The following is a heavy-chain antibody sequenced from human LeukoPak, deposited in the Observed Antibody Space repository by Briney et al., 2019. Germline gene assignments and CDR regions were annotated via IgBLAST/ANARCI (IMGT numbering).Heavy chain of an antibody. J-gene: IGHJ4*02. CDR3: ARFRGNHYYHSNNYLRYFDY. D-gene: IGHD3-22*01. Sequence: SETLSLTCAVYGGSFSGYYWSWIRQPPGKGLEWIGEINHSGSTNYNPSLKSRVTISVDTSKNQFSLKLSSVTAADTAVYYCARFRGNHYYHSNNYLRYFDYWGQGTLVTVSS. V-gene: IGHV4-34*01. CDR1: GGSFSGYY. CDR2: INHSGST.